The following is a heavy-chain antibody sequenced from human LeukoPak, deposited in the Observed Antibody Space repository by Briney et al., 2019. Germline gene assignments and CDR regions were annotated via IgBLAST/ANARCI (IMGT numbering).Heavy chain of an antibody. Sequence: TSETLSLTCTVSGGSISSGGYYWSWIRQHPGKGLEWIGYIYYSGSTYYNPSLKSRVTISVDTSKNQFSLKLSSVTAADTAVYYCARVSINLGYCSGGSCPYYFDYWGQGTLVTVSS. CDR2: IYYSGST. CDR3: ARVSINLGYCSGGSCPYYFDY. V-gene: IGHV4-31*03. D-gene: IGHD2-15*01. J-gene: IGHJ4*02. CDR1: GGSISSGGYY.